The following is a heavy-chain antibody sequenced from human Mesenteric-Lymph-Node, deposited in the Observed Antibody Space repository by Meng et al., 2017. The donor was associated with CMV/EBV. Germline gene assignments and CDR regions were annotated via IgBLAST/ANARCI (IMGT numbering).Heavy chain of an antibody. V-gene: IGHV3-11*01. CDR2: ISRSGTTT. CDR1: GFTFSDYY. CDR3: AKDTNFSYYYGMDV. Sequence: GESLKISCAASGFTFSDYYMSWIRQAPGKGLEWVSYISRSGTTTYYADSVKGRFTISRDNAKNSLYLQMDSLRAEDTALYYCAKDTNFSYYYGMDVWGQGTTVTVSS. J-gene: IGHJ6*02. D-gene: IGHD2-15*01.